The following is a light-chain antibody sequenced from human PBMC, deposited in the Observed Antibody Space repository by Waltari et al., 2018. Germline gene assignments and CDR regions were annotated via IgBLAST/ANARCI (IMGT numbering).Light chain of an antibody. CDR3: QQSYSTPPWT. Sequence: DIQMTQSPSSVSASVGDRVTFTCRSSHSITTYLNWYQQKPGKAPKLLIYAASKLQSGVPSRFSGSGSGTEFTLTISSLQPEDFATYYCQQSYSTPPWTFGQGTKVEVK. J-gene: IGKJ1*01. CDR1: HSITTY. V-gene: IGKV1-39*01. CDR2: AAS.